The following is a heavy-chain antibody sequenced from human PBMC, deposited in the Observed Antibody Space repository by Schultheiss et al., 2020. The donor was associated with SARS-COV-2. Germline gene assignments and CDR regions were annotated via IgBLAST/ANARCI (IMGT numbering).Heavy chain of an antibody. CDR2: INHSGST. J-gene: IGHJ3*02. CDR3: ARENWGYAFDI. V-gene: IGHV4-34*01. Sequence: GSLRLSCAVYGGSFSGYYWSWIRQPPGKGLEWIGEINHSGSTYYNPSLKSRVTISVDTSKNQFSLKLSSVTAADTAVYYCARENWGYAFDIWGQGTMVTVSS. D-gene: IGHD7-27*01. CDR1: GGSFSGYY.